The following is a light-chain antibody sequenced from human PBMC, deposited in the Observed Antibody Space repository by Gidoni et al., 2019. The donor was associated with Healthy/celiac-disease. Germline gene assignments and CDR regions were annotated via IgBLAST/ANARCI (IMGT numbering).Light chain of an antibody. CDR2: AAS. V-gene: IGKV1-39*01. J-gene: IGKJ1*01. Sequence: DIQMTQSPSSLSASVGDRVTITCRASQSISSYLNWYQQKTGKAPTLLIYAASNLQTGVPSRLSGSGYGTDFTLTISSLKTEDFATYYCEQVHSTPRTFGQGTKVEIK. CDR3: EQVHSTPRT. CDR1: QSISSY.